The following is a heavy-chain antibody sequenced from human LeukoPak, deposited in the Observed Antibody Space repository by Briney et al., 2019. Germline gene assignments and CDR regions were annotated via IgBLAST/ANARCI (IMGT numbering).Heavy chain of an antibody. Sequence: SETLSLTCAVYGGSFRDSYLAWVRQSPGKGLEWIGEINHSGSTNSNPSLKSRLTISVDTSKNQFSLRLSSVTAADTAVYYCAREGGPYRPLDYTGQGLLVTVSS. CDR2: INHSGST. CDR3: AREGGPYRPLDY. CDR1: GGSFRDSY. J-gene: IGHJ4*02. V-gene: IGHV4-34*01.